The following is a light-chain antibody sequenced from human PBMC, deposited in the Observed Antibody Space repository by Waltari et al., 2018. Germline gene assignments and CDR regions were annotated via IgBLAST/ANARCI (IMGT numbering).Light chain of an antibody. V-gene: IGLV1-47*01. CDR1: SSNIGSTY. Sequence: QSVLTQPPSASGTPGQRVTVSCSGSSSNIGSTYVYWYQQLPGTAPRRRIYRNNQRAAGVPGRFSVYRSGTSASLAISGIRSEDEAYYYCATWDDSLSAWVFGGGTKLTVL. CDR3: ATWDDSLSAWV. J-gene: IGLJ3*02. CDR2: RNN.